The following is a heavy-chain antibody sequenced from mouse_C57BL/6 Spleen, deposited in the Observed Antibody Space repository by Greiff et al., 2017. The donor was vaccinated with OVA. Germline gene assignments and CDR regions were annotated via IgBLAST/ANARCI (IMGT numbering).Heavy chain of an antibody. CDR3: ARLDTTVVATGDY. D-gene: IGHD1-1*01. Sequence: VQLQQSGAELVKPGASVKMSCKASGYTFTSYWITWVKQRPGQGLEWIGDIYPGSGSTNYNEKFKSKATLTVDTSSSTAYMQLSSLTSEDSAVYYCARLDTTVVATGDYWGQGTTLTVSS. J-gene: IGHJ2*01. CDR1: GYTFTSYW. CDR2: IYPGSGST. V-gene: IGHV1-55*01.